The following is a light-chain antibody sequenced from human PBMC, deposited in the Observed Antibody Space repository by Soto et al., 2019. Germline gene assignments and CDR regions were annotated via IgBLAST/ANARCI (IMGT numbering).Light chain of an antibody. J-gene: IGKJ4*01. CDR2: CAS. V-gene: IGKV3-20*01. CDR1: QSVSSSY. Sequence: EIVLTQSPGTLSLSPGERATLSCRASQSVSSSYLAWYQQKPGQAPRLLIYCASRRATGIPDRFSGSGSGNDFTLTISRLAPEDFAVYYCQQYGSSALTFGGGNKVEI. CDR3: QQYGSSALT.